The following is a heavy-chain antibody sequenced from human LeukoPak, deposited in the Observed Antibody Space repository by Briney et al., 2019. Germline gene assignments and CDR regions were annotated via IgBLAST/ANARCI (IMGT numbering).Heavy chain of an antibody. CDR3: ARGLAGYSGGDDASDI. V-gene: IGHV4-59*01. CDR1: GGSISSYY. J-gene: IGHJ3*02. Sequence: SETLSLTCTVSGGSISSYYWSWFRQPPGKGLEWIGYIYYTGSTNYNPSLENRVTILVDTSKNQFSLKLSSVTAADTAVYYCARGLAGYSGGDDASDIWGQGTMVTVSS. CDR2: IYYTGST. D-gene: IGHD6-19*01.